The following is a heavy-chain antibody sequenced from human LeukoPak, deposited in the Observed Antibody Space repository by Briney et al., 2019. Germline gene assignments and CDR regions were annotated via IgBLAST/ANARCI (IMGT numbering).Heavy chain of an antibody. CDR1: GGSISGSSYF. D-gene: IGHD3-10*01. Sequence: SETLSLTCAVSGGSISGSSYFWGWIRQPPGKGLEWIGSIYYSGNTYYSPSLKSRVTISVDTSKIQFSLKLSSVTAADTAVYYCARLKEGIDYWGQGTLVTVSS. V-gene: IGHV4-39*01. CDR3: ARLKEGIDY. J-gene: IGHJ4*02. CDR2: IYYSGNT.